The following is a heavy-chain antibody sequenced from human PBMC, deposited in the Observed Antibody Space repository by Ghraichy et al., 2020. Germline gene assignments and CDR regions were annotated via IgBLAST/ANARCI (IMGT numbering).Heavy chain of an antibody. CDR1: GYTFSVNY. D-gene: IGHD3-10*01. CDR2: INPNTGDP. CDR3: ARGPRGYLDY. J-gene: IGHJ4*02. Sequence: KVSCKASGYTFSVNYIHWVRQAPGQGLEWMGWINPNTGDPNLAQKFQGRVTMTRDTSISTVYMELTDLNSNDTALYYCARGPRGYLDYWGQGTLVTVSS. V-gene: IGHV1-2*02.